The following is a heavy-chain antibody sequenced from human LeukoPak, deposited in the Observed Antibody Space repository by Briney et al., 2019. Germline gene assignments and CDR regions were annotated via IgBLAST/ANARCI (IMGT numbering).Heavy chain of an antibody. CDR3: ARDRPRVAMIAVVPYFDY. V-gene: IGHV3-21*01. Sequence: GGSLRLSCAASGFTFSSYSMNWVRQAPGKGLEWVSSISSSSSYIYYADSVKGRFTISRDNAKNSLYLQMNSLRAEDTAVYYCARDRPRVAMIAVVPYFDYWGQGTLVTVSS. CDR2: ISSSSSYI. D-gene: IGHD3-22*01. CDR1: GFTFSSYS. J-gene: IGHJ4*02.